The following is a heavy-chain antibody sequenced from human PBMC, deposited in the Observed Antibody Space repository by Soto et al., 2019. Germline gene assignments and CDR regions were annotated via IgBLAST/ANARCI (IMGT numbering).Heavy chain of an antibody. V-gene: IGHV6-1*01. CDR1: GDSVSSNSSA. CDR3: ASSGTGYSSSWSDYYYGMDV. J-gene: IGHJ6*02. CDR2: TYYRSKWYN. Sequence: SQTLSLPCAISGDSVSSNSSACNCIRQSPSRGVELLGRTYYRSKWYNDYAVSVKSRITINPDTSKNQFSLQLNSVTPEDTAVYYCASSGTGYSSSWSDYYYGMDVWGQGTTVTVSS. D-gene: IGHD6-13*01.